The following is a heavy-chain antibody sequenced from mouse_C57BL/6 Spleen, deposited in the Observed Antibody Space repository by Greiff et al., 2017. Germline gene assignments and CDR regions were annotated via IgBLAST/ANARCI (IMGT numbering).Heavy chain of an antibody. CDR2: ISYDGSN. Sequence: EVHLVESGPGLVKPSQSLSLTCSVTGYSITSGYYWNWIRQFPGNKLEWMGYISYDGSNNYNPSLKNRISITRDTSKNQFFLKLNSVTTEDTATYYCATYDYDRYFDVWGTGTTVTVSS. V-gene: IGHV3-6*01. D-gene: IGHD2-4*01. CDR1: GYSITSGYY. J-gene: IGHJ1*03. CDR3: ATYDYDRYFDV.